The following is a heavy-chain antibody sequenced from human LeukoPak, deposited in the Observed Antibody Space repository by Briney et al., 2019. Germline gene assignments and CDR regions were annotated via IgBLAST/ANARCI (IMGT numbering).Heavy chain of an antibody. CDR3: ARDRGWRSSGYYLYYFDF. Sequence: GGSLRLSCGASGFTLSGYFMSWVRQAPGEGLEWVASIKGDGSEKYYVDSVKGRFTISRDNAKNSLYLQMNSLRAEDTAVYYCARDRGWRSSGYYLYYFDFWGQGTLVTVSS. CDR2: IKGDGSEK. J-gene: IGHJ4*02. D-gene: IGHD3-22*01. V-gene: IGHV3-7*01. CDR1: GFTLSGYF.